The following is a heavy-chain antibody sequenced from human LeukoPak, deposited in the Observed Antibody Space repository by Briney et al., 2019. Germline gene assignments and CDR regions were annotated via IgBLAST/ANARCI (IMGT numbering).Heavy chain of an antibody. D-gene: IGHD3-22*01. J-gene: IGHJ5*02. CDR1: GGSISSSSYY. CDR3: ARGGNYYDSRTNWFDP. Sequence: SETLSLTCTVSGGSISSSSYYWGWIRQPPGKGLEWIGSIYYSGSTYYNPSLKSRVIISVDTSKNQFSLKLSSVTAAATAVYYCARGGNYYDSRTNWFDPWGQGTLVTVSS. CDR2: IYYSGST. V-gene: IGHV4-39*07.